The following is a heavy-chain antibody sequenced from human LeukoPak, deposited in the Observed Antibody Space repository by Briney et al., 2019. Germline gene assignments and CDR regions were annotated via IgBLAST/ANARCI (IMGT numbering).Heavy chain of an antibody. V-gene: IGHV4-34*01. J-gene: IGHJ4*02. Sequence: SETLSLTCAVYGGSFSGYYWSWIRQPPRKGMEWIGKINHSGSTNYNPSLKSRVTISVDTSKNQFSLKLSSVTAADTAVYYCATAGSGLYYFDYWGQGTLVTVSP. CDR1: GGSFSGYY. D-gene: IGHD6-19*01. CDR2: INHSGST. CDR3: ATAGSGLYYFDY.